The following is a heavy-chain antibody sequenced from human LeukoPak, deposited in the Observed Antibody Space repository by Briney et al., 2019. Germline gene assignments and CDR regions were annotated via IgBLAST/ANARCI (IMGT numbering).Heavy chain of an antibody. D-gene: IGHD2-8*01. J-gene: IGHJ3*02. CDR3: ARDGLYCTNGVCSSDI. CDR1: GYTFTGYY. CDR2: INPNSGGT. Sequence: ASVKVSCKASGYTFTGYYMHWVRQAPGQGLEWMGWINPNSGGTNYAQKFQGWVTMTRDTSISTAYMELSRLRSDDTAVYYCARDGLYCTNGVCSSDIWGQGTLVTVSS. V-gene: IGHV1-2*04.